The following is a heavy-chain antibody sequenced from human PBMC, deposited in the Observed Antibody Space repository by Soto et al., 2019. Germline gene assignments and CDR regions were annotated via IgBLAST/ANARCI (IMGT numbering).Heavy chain of an antibody. D-gene: IGHD1-1*01. CDR3: ARNGIYYYYMDV. CDR2: IYHTGDN. V-gene: IGHV4-4*02. J-gene: IGHJ6*03. Sequence: QVQLQESGPGLVKPSGTLSLTCVVSGSSVSNSNWWTWVRQPPGKGLEWIGEIYHTGDNNYNPSLVSRVTLSIDKSRNQFSLRLGSVTAADTAVYFCARNGIYYYYMDVWGRGTTVTVSS. CDR1: GSSVSNSNW.